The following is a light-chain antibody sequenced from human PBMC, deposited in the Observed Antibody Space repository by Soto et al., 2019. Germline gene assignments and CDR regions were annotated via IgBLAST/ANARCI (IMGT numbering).Light chain of an antibody. CDR3: PSWEGSLNGWV. V-gene: IGLV1-44*01. CDR1: SSNVGSNT. Sequence: QSVLTQPPSASGTPGQRVTISCSGSSSNVGSNTVSWYQQLPGTAPKLLIYRDNQRPSGVPDRFSGSRSGSSASLAISGLQSGDEADYYCPSWEGSLNGWVFGGGTKLTVL. CDR2: RDN. J-gene: IGLJ3*02.